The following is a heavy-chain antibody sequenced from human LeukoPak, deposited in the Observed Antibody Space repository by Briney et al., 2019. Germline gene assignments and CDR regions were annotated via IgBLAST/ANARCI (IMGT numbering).Heavy chain of an antibody. Sequence: ASVKVSCKTSGYTFTAYYMHWVRQAPGQGVEWMGWVRPNSGGTKYSQKFQGRVTMTRDTSINTAYMELDRLRSDDTAVYYCARDDDYGSGTYMDVWGKGTTVTVSS. J-gene: IGHJ6*03. CDR2: VRPNSGGT. V-gene: IGHV1-2*02. CDR1: GYTFTAYY. CDR3: ARDDDYGSGTYMDV. D-gene: IGHD3-10*01.